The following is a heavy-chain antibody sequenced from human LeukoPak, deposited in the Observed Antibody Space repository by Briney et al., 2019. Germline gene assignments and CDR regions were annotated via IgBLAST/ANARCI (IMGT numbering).Heavy chain of an antibody. Sequence: PGGSRRLSCAASGFTFSSYWMSWVRQAPGKGLEWVANIKQDGSEKYYVDSVKGRFTISRDNAKNSLYLQMNSLRAEDTAVYYCARDNLPYSSGWYSWYYYYGMDVWGQGTTVTVSS. D-gene: IGHD6-19*01. CDR3: ARDNLPYSSGWYSWYYYYGMDV. J-gene: IGHJ6*02. CDR1: GFTFSSYW. CDR2: IKQDGSEK. V-gene: IGHV3-7*01.